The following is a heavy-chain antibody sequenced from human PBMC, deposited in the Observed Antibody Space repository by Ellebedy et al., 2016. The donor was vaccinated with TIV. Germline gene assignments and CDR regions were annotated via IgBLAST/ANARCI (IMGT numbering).Heavy chain of an antibody. CDR2: IRQEGDEI. D-gene: IGHD4-17*01. J-gene: IGHJ5*02. CDR1: GFNFRSYW. Sequence: GESLKIPCAASGFNFRSYWMTWVRQAPGKGLEWVAKIRQEGDEIYYVESVKGRFTISRDNAKNSLFLQMNSLRVEDMAVYYCARRASYGDYAVQVNPWFDPWGQGTLVTVSS. CDR3: ARRASYGDYAVQVNPWFDP. V-gene: IGHV3-7*01.